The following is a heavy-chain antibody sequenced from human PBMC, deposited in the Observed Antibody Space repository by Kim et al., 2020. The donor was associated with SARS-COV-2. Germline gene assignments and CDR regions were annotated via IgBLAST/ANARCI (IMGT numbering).Heavy chain of an antibody. D-gene: IGHD1-20*01. Sequence: GESLKISCKTSGYNFAKSWIGWVRQMPGRGLEWMGIIYPDDSDTKYSPSFQGQVTISVDKFITTAYLQWTSLKASDTAMYYCGRGDLVNWDFWGQGTLV. CDR1: GYNFAKSW. CDR3: GRGDLVNWDF. J-gene: IGHJ4*02. CDR2: IYPDDSDT. V-gene: IGHV5-51*01.